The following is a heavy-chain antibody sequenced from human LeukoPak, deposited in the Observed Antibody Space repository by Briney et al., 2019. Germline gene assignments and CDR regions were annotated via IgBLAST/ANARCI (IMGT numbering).Heavy chain of an antibody. Sequence: GGSLRLSCAASEFTFSSYGMHWVRQAPGKGLEWVAVIWYDGSNKYYADSVKGRFTISRDNSKNTLYLQMNSLRAEDTAVYYCARDHLVEQWVWVMGAFDIWGQGTMVTVSS. D-gene: IGHD6-19*01. CDR2: IWYDGSNK. CDR3: ARDHLVEQWVWVMGAFDI. J-gene: IGHJ3*02. V-gene: IGHV3-33*01. CDR1: EFTFSSYG.